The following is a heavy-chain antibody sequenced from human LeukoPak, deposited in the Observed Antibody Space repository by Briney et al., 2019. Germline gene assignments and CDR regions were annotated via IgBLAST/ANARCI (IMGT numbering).Heavy chain of an antibody. D-gene: IGHD3-3*01. V-gene: IGHV3-30*02. CDR2: IKYDVSRT. Sequence: GGSLRLSCAVSGMTFERHGMHWVRQPPGKGLEWLAFIKYDVSRTDYEDSVKGRFTVSRDNSKNTLYLEMNSLRAEDTAVYYCVKDTIFTVDPFDYWGQGTLVTVSS. CDR3: VKDTIFTVDPFDY. J-gene: IGHJ4*02. CDR1: GMTFERHG.